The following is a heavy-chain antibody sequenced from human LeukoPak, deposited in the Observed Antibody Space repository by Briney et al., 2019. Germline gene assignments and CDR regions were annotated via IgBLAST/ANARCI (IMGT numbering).Heavy chain of an antibody. D-gene: IGHD3-22*01. Sequence: GGSLRLSCAASGFTFSDYSINWVRQAPGKGLEWVSSITPSSSYIYYADSVKGRFTISRDNAKNSLYLQMNSLRAEDTAVYYCVRLRRNSDSSGYHYYYDYWGQRTLVTVSS. CDR3: VRLRRNSDSSGYHYYYDY. J-gene: IGHJ4*02. V-gene: IGHV3-21*01. CDR1: GFTFSDYS. CDR2: ITPSSSYI.